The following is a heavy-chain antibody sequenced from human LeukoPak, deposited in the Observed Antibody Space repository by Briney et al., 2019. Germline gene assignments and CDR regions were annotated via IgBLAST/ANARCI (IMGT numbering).Heavy chain of an antibody. D-gene: IGHD2-2*01. V-gene: IGHV1-18*01. CDR2: ISAYNGNT. CDR1: GYTFTSYG. Sequence: ASVKVSCKASGYTFTSYGISWVRQAPGQGLEWMGWISAYNGNTNYAQKFQGGVTITADESTSTAYMELSSLRSEDTAVYYCAVRWYQLPHYWGQGTLVTVSS. J-gene: IGHJ4*02. CDR3: AVRWYQLPHY.